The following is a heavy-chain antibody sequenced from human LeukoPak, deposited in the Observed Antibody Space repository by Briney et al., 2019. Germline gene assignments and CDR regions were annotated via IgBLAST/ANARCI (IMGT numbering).Heavy chain of an antibody. CDR1: GGSISSYY. CDR3: ARAEGLELHWFDP. J-gene: IGHJ5*02. V-gene: IGHV4-4*07. Sequence: SDTLSINCTVAGGSISSYYWSWIRQPAGQGLEWIGRIYTSGSTNYNPSLKSRVTMSVDTSKNQFSLKLSSVTAADTAVYYCARAEGLELHWFDPWGQGTLVTVSS. CDR2: IYTSGST. D-gene: IGHD1-7*01.